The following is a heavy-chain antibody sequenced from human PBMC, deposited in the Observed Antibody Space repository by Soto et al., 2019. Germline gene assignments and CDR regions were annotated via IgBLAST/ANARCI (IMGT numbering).Heavy chain of an antibody. CDR2: ISGSGDST. V-gene: IGHV3-23*01. CDR3: AKFDSTSTSGYDSFDY. J-gene: IGHJ4*02. Sequence: GGSLRLSCAASGFTFSNYAMSWVRQAPGKGLEWVSAISGSGDSTYYADSVKGRFAISRDNSKYTLYLQMSSLRTEDTSVYYSAKFDSTSTSGYDSFDYWGQGTLVTVTS. D-gene: IGHD5-12*01. CDR1: GFTFSNYA.